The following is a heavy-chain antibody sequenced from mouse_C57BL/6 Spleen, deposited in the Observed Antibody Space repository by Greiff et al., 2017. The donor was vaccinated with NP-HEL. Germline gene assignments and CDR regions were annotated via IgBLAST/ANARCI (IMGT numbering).Heavy chain of an antibody. CDR2: ISYDGSN. J-gene: IGHJ4*01. CDR3: ARNGLGDYYAMDY. V-gene: IGHV3-6*01. Sequence: EVQLQESGPGLVKPSQSLSLTCSVTGYSITSGYYWNWIRQFPGNKLEWMGYISYDGSNNYNPSLKNRISITRDTSKNQFFLKLNSVTTEDTATYYCARNGLGDYYAMDYWGQGTSVTVSS. CDR1: GYSITSGYY. D-gene: IGHD3-1*01.